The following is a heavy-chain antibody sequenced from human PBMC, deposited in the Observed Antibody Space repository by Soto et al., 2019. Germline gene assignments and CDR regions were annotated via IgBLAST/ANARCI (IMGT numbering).Heavy chain of an antibody. CDR3: ARTYGSGSPYYYSYYMDV. V-gene: IGHV4-31*03. CDR1: GDSISSDVYH. D-gene: IGHD3-10*01. Sequence: QVQLQESGPGLLKPSQTLSLTGTGSGDSISSDVYHWSGSRQSPVKGLEWIGYISYSGSTFYNPSLKSRFTIPADTSTNQFPLNVRFVTAADTAAYYCARTYGSGSPYYYSYYMDVWGKGTTVTVS. CDR2: ISYSGST. J-gene: IGHJ6*03.